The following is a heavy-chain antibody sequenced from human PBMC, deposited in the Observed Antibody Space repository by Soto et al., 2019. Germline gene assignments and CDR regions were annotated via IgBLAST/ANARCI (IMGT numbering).Heavy chain of an antibody. CDR3: ARDGDQYSSSWYGNWFDP. CDR1: GGTFSSYA. J-gene: IGHJ5*02. Sequence: QVQLVQSGAEVKKPGSSVKVSCKASGGTFSSYAISWVRQAPGQGLEWMGGIIPIFGTANYAQKFQGRVTITADESKSTAYMELSSLRSEDTAVYYCARDGDQYSSSWYGNWFDPWGQGTLVTVSS. CDR2: IIPIFGTA. V-gene: IGHV1-69*01. D-gene: IGHD6-13*01.